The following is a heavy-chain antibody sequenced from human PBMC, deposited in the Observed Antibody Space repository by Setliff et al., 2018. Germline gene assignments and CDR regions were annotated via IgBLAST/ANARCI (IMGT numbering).Heavy chain of an antibody. D-gene: IGHD3-22*01. CDR3: ARENYYVSSGYYYGVDY. CDR1: GFTFSDYY. J-gene: IGHJ4*01. CDR2: IRSSNSYT. Sequence: GGSLRLSCVVSGFTFSDYYMSWIRPAPGKGLEWVPYIRSSNSYTNYADSVKGRLTISRDNAKNSRYLQMNSLRAEDTAVYYCARENYYVSSGYYYGVDYWGQGTLVTVSS. V-gene: IGHV3-11*05.